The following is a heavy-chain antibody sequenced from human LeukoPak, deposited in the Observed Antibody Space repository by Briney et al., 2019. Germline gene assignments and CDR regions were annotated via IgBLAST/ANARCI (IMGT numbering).Heavy chain of an antibody. V-gene: IGHV4-59*08. Sequence: PSETLSLTCSVSGGSISSFYWNWIRQPPGKGLEWIGYIYNTENTNYNPSLKSRVTISVDTSKNQFSLKVKSVTASDTAVYYCPSSKPDLDTWGQGTLATVSS. J-gene: IGHJ5*02. CDR3: PSSKPDLDT. CDR2: IYNTENT. D-gene: IGHD2-2*01. CDR1: GGSISSFY.